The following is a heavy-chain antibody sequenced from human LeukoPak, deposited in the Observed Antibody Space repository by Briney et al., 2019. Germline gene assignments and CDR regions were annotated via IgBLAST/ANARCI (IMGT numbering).Heavy chain of an antibody. D-gene: IGHD6-6*01. CDR3: ARGSSPNWFDP. CDR2: IYYSGST. V-gene: IGHV4-61*01. Sequence: SETLSLTCTVSGGSVSSGSYHWSWLRQPPGKGLEWIGYIYYSGSTNYNSSLKSRVTISVDTSKNQSALELSSVTAADTAVYYCARGSSPNWFDPWGQGTLVTVSS. CDR1: GGSVSSGSYH. J-gene: IGHJ5*02.